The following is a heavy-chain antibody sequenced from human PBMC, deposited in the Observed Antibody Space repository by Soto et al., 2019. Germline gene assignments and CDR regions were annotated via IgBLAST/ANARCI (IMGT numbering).Heavy chain of an antibody. CDR3: ALFRRTYYDILTGSDY. D-gene: IGHD3-9*01. CDR1: GGSFSGYY. CDR2: INHSGST. V-gene: IGHV4-34*01. Sequence: PSETLSLTCAVYGGSFSGYYWSWIRQPPGKGLEWIGEINHSGSTNYNPSLKSRVTISVDTSKNQFSLKLSSVTAADTAVYYCALFRRTYYDILTGSDYWGQGTLVTVSS. J-gene: IGHJ4*02.